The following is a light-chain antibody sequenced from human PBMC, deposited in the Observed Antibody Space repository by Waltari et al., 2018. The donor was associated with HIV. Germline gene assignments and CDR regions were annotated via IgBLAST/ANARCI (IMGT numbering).Light chain of an antibody. CDR3: QVWNSTSCLCV. J-gene: IGLJ7*01. CDR1: NIGSKS. V-gene: IGLV3-21*02. Sequence: SSVLTQPPSLSVAPGLTARITCGRPNIGSKSVHWYQQRPGQAPVWVVYDDGVRPSGVPDRFSGSKSGNSATLTISRCEAGDEADYYCQVWNSTSCLCVFGGGTQLTVL. CDR2: DDG.